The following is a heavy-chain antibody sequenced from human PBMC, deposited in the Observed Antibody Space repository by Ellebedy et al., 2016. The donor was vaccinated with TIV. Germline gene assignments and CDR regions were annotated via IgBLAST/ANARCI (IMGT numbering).Heavy chain of an antibody. CDR1: GYSFISYW. CDR2: IYPGDSDT. D-gene: IGHD3-9*01. V-gene: IGHV5-51*01. CDR3: ASTDILTGSPFDY. Sequence: KVSCKGSGYSFISYWIGWVRQMPGKGLEWMGIIYPGDSDTRYSPSFQGQVTISADKSISTAYLQWSSLKASDTAMYYCASTDILTGSPFDYWGRGTLVTVSS. J-gene: IGHJ4*02.